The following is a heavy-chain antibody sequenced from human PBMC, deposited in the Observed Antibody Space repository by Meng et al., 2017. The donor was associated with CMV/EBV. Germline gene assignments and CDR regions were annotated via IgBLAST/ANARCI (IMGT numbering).Heavy chain of an antibody. D-gene: IGHD2-2*02. Sequence: ASVKVSCKASGYTFTSYDINWVRQATGQGLEWMGWMNPNSGNTGYAQKFQGRVTITRNTSISTAYMELSSLRSEDTAVYYCAREGYCSNTSCYTWGTYYYYGMDVWGQGTTVTVSS. CDR3: AREGYCSNTSCYTWGTYYYYGMDV. V-gene: IGHV1-8*03. CDR1: GYTFTSYD. CDR2: MNPNSGNT. J-gene: IGHJ6*02.